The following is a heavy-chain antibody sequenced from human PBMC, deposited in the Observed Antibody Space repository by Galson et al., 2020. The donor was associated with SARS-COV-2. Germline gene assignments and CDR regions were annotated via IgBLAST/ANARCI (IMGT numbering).Heavy chain of an antibody. CDR1: GFTFSNAW. V-gene: IGHV3-15*01. CDR2: ITTKTDGGTT. D-gene: IGHD3-9*01. Sequence: GESLKISCAASGFTFSNAWMSWVRQAPGKGLEWVGRITTKTDGGTTDYAAPVKGRFTISRDDSKNTLYLQMNSLKTEDTAVYYCTTDQNIWTAIDYWGQGTLFTVSS. J-gene: IGHJ4*02. CDR3: TTDQNIWTAIDY.